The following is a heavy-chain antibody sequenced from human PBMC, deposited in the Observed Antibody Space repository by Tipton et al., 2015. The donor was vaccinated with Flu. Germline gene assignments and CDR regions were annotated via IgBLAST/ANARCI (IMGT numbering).Heavy chain of an antibody. D-gene: IGHD4-17*01. CDR2: ISHTGTT. CDR3: ARMEWTVTTPRYFDL. V-gene: IGHV4-38-2*01. Sequence: TLSLTCAVSGYSISSGYYWGWIRQPPGKGLEWIGSISHTGTTNYNPSLRSRVTISVDTSKNQFSLRLTSVTAADTAVYYCARMEWTVTTPRYFDLWGRGTLVTVSS. J-gene: IGHJ2*01. CDR1: GYSISSGYY.